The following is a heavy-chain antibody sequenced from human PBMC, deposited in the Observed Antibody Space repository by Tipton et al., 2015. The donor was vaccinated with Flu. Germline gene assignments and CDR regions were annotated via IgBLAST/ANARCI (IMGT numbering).Heavy chain of an antibody. D-gene: IGHD3-22*01. CDR3: ARDSPYDSSGYYSDY. CDR2: MYASGST. J-gene: IGHJ4*02. CDR1: GDSVSSFY. V-gene: IGHV4-4*07. Sequence: TLSLTCTVSGDSVSSFYWSWIRQPAGKGLEWIGRMYASGSTKYNPSLKSRVTMSVDTSKKQFSLKLTPVTAADTAVYYCARDSPYDSSGYYSDYWGQGTQVTVSS.